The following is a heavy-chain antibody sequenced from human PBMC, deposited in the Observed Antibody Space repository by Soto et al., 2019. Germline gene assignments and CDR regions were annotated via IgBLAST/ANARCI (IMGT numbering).Heavy chain of an antibody. CDR1: GGTFSSYT. J-gene: IGHJ3*02. CDR2: IIPILGIA. D-gene: IGHD1-1*01. CDR3: ARDRRVHNWTFDAFDI. Sequence: QVQLVQSGAEVKKPGSSVKVSCKASGGTFSSYTISWVRQAPGQGLEWMGRIIPILGIANYAQKFQGRVTITADRSTSPAYMELSSLRSAETAVYYCARDRRVHNWTFDAFDIWGQGTTVTVSS. V-gene: IGHV1-69*08.